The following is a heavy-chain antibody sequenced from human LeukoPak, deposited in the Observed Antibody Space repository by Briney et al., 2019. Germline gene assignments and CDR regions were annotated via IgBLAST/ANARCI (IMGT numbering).Heavy chain of an antibody. CDR1: GYTFTSYG. CDR3: ASSLTIFGPIGY. Sequence: ASVKVSCKASGYTFTSYGISWVRQAPGQGLEWMGWISAYNGNTNYAQKLQGRVTMTTDTSTSTACMELRSLRSDDTAVYYCASSLTIFGPIGYWGQGTLVTVSS. D-gene: IGHD3-3*01. V-gene: IGHV1-18*01. CDR2: ISAYNGNT. J-gene: IGHJ4*02.